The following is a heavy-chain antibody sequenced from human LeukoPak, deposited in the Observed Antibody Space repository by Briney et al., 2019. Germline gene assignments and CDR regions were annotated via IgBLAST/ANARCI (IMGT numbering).Heavy chain of an antibody. V-gene: IGHV4-34*01. CDR3: AGDGINDSSGYWPSV. J-gene: IGHJ4*02. Sequence: SETLSLACTVFGGSISSYYWSWIRQPPGKGLEWIGEINHSGSTNYNPSLKSRVTISVDTSKNQFSLKLSSVTAADTAVYYCAGDGINDSSGYWPSVWGQGTLVTVSS. CDR1: GGSISSYY. CDR2: INHSGST. D-gene: IGHD3-22*01.